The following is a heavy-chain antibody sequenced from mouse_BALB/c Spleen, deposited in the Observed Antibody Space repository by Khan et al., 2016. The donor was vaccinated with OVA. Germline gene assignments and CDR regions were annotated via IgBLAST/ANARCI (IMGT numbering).Heavy chain of an antibody. CDR1: GFNIKDTY. V-gene: IGHV14-3*02. CDR2: IDPEFGNT. CDR3: TRTEIQYYGSYAMDY. J-gene: IGHJ4*01. D-gene: IGHD1-2*01. Sequence: EVQLQESGAELVKPGASVKLSCTASGFNIKDTYIHWVKQRPEQGLEWIGRIDPEFGNTKYDPKFQDKATIIADTSSNTAYLHLSSLTSEDTAVYVCTRTEIQYYGSYAMDYWGQGTSVTVSA.